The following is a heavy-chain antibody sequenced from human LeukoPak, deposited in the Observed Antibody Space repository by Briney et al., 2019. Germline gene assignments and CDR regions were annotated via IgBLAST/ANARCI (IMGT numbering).Heavy chain of an antibody. CDR3: ARDPETGTTYIDY. V-gene: IGHV3-11*04. J-gene: IGHJ4*02. CDR1: GFTFSDYY. D-gene: IGHD1-7*01. CDR2: ISSSGSTI. Sequence: PGGSLRLSCAASGFTFSDYYMSWIRQAPGEGLEWVSYISSSGSTIYYADSVKGRFTISRDNAKNSLYLQMNSLRAEDTAAYYCARDPETGTTYIDYWGQGTLVTVSS.